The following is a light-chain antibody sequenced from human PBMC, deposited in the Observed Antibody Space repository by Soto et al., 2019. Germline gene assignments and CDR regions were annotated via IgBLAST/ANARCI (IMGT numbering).Light chain of an antibody. CDR2: AAS. J-gene: IGKJ5*01. Sequence: DLQMIQSPSSLSASVGETVTITCRASQDINNFLVWFQQKPGKAPKSLISAASRLQSGVPSKFSGSGSETDFTLTINSLQPEDFATYYCQQYKSYPITFGQGTRLEIK. V-gene: IGKV1-16*02. CDR3: QQYKSYPIT. CDR1: QDINNF.